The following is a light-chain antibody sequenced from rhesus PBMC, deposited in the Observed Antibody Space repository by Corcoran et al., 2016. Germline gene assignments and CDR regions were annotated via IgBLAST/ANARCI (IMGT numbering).Light chain of an antibody. V-gene: IGKV1-25*01. CDR1: QGITND. CDR3: QHGYGIFP. CDR2: EAS. J-gene: IGKJ3*01. Sequence: DIQMTQSPSSLSASVGDRVTITCRASQGITNDLAWYQQKPGETPKLLIYEASSLQRGMPSRFSGSGSGTDFTLTISSLQSEDFATYYCQHGYGIFPFGPGTKLDIK.